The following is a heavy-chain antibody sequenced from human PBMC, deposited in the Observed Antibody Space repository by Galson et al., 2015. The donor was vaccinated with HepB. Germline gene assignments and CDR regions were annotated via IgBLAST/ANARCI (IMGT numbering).Heavy chain of an antibody. CDR1: GGSFSGYY. V-gene: IGHV4-34*01. Sequence: ETLSLTCAVSGGSFSGYYWSWIRQPPGKGLEWIGEIKFSGRTNYNPSLESRVTISLDTSKNQFSLKLTSVTAADTAVYYCARVVLTWFGELPTPTWFDPWGQGTLVTVSS. J-gene: IGHJ5*02. CDR2: IKFSGRT. CDR3: ARVVLTWFGELPTPTWFDP. D-gene: IGHD3-10*01.